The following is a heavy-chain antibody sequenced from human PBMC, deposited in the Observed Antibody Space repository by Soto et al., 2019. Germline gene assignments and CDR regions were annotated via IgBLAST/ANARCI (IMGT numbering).Heavy chain of an antibody. CDR2: ISYDGTNT. V-gene: IGHV3-30-3*01. CDR3: ARGGDYNWHFDAFDI. CDR1: GFTFRIFA. Sequence: FAASGFTFRIFAIQWVRQAPGKGLEWVAGISYDGTNTFYADSVKGRFTISRDNSKNILYVQMHSLRSDDTAFYYCARGGDYNWHFDAFDIWGQGTMVTVSS. D-gene: IGHD1-7*01. J-gene: IGHJ3*02.